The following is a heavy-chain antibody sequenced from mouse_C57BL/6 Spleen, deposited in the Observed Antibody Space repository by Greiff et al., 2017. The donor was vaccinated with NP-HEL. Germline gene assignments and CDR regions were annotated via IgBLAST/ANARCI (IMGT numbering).Heavy chain of an antibody. J-gene: IGHJ2*01. V-gene: IGHV5-4*01. CDR2: ISDGGSYT. CDR3: ARDDLLDGYYNYFDY. D-gene: IGHD2-3*01. Sequence: DVQLVESGGGLVKPGGSLKLSCAASGFTFSSYAMSWVRQTPEKRLEWVATISDGGSYTYYPDNVKGRFTISRDNAKNNLYLQMSHLKSEDTAMYYCARDDLLDGYYNYFDYWGQGTTLTVSS. CDR1: GFTFSSYA.